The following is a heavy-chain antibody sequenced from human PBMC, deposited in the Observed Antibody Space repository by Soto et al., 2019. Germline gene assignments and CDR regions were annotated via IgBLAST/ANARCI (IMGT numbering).Heavy chain of an antibody. D-gene: IGHD1-1*01. J-gene: IGHJ6*02. V-gene: IGHV5-10-1*01. CDR3: ARVLFGGNWIYYYYYGMDV. Sequence: KGLEWMGRIDPSDSYTNYSPSFQGHVTISADKSISTAYLQWSSLKASDTAMYYCARVLFGGNWIYYYYYGMDVRGQGTTVTVSS. CDR2: IDPSDSYT.